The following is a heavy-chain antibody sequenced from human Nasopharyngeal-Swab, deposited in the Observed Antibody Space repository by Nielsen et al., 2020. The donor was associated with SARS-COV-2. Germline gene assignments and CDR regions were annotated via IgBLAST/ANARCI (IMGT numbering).Heavy chain of an antibody. CDR2: ISSSSTI. Sequence: WIRQPPGKGLEWVSYISSSSTIYYADSVKGRFTISRDNAKNSLYLQMNSLRDEDTAVYYCARDSLWFGELTFGYWGQGTLVTVSS. D-gene: IGHD3-10*01. V-gene: IGHV3-48*02. CDR3: ARDSLWFGELTFGY. J-gene: IGHJ4*02.